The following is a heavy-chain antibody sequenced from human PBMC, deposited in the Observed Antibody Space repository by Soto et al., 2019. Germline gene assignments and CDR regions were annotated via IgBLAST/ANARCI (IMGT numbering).Heavy chain of an antibody. J-gene: IGHJ4*02. CDR3: VRESVRAAGGPY. D-gene: IGHD6-13*01. Sequence: PGESLTLSCAASGFTLSPYGMSWVRQAPGRGLEWVSYISSSSSSIYYAGSVKGRFTISRDNAKNSLYLQMSGLSVEDTAVYYSVRESVRAAGGPYWGQGTLVTVSS. CDR2: ISSSSSSI. V-gene: IGHV3-48*01. CDR1: GFTLSPYG.